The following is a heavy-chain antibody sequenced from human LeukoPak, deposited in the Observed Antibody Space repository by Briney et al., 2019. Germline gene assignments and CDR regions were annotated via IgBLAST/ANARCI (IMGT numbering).Heavy chain of an antibody. D-gene: IGHD2-2*01. CDR2: ISTSSTTI. Sequence: GGSLRLSCAASGFTFSTYSMNWVRQAPGKGLEWISHISTSSTTIYYADAVKGRFTISRDNSKNTLYLQMDSLRAEDTAMYYCAKDIVVVPAARDAFDIWGQGTMVTVSS. CDR1: GFTFSTYS. J-gene: IGHJ3*02. CDR3: AKDIVVVPAARDAFDI. V-gene: IGHV3-48*01.